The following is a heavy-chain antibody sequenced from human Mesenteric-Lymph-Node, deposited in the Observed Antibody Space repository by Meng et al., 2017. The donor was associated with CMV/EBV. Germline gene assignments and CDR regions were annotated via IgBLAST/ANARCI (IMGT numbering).Heavy chain of an antibody. CDR2: IHYTGST. Sequence: SETLSLTCTVSGGSVSSDNYYWSWIRQSPGKGLEWIGYIHYTGSTNYNPSLKSRVTISVDTSKNQFSLRVNSVTAADTAVYYCARDFIVVVPAAIGPRDYNYYYGLDVWGQGTAVTVSS. CDR1: GGSVSSDNYY. CDR3: ARDFIVVVPAAIGPRDYNYYYGLDV. J-gene: IGHJ6*02. D-gene: IGHD2-2*02. V-gene: IGHV4-61*01.